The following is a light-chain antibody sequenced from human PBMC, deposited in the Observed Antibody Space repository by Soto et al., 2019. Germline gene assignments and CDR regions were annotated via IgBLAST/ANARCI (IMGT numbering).Light chain of an antibody. CDR2: DVS. J-gene: IGLJ1*01. CDR1: TSDVGRYN. V-gene: IGLV2-14*01. CDR3: ASYTTSSTYV. Sequence: QSVLTQPASVSGSPGQSITISCTGTTSDVGRYNVSWYQQHPGKAPKLIIYDVSNRPSGVSNRFSGSKSGNTASLTISGLQTEDEADYYCASYTTSSTYVFGTGTKVTVL.